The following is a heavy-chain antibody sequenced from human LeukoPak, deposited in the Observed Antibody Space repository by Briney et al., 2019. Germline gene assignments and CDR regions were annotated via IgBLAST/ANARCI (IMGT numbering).Heavy chain of an antibody. J-gene: IGHJ3*02. V-gene: IGHV3-21*01. Sequence: SVKGRFTISRDNDKNSLYLQMNSLRAEDTAVYYCARGGGAFDIWGQGTMVTVSS. CDR3: ARGGGAFDI. D-gene: IGHD3-16*01.